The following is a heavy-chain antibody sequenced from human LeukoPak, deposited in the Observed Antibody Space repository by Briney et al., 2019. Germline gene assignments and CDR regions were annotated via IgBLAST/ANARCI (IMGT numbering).Heavy chain of an antibody. CDR1: GDSINGFY. CDR3: ARQGRFSYFGMDV. Sequence: SETLSLTCTVSGDSINGFYWSWIRQPPGKGLEWVAYIYYAGRTTYNPSLKSRVSISVDTSKNQFSLKLTSLTAADTAVYYCARQGRFSYFGMDVWGQGTTVTVSS. CDR2: IYYAGRT. D-gene: IGHD3-3*01. J-gene: IGHJ6*02. V-gene: IGHV4-59*08.